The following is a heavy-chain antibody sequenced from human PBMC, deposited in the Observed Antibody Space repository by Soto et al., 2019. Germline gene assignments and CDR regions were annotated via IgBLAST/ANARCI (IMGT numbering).Heavy chain of an antibody. CDR2: IYYSGST. D-gene: IGHD3-22*01. V-gene: IGHV4-31*03. J-gene: IGHJ4*02. CDR1: GGSISSGGYY. CDR3: ARFGYSTNIGIDY. Sequence: SETLSLTCTVSGGSISSGGYYWSWIRQHPGKGLEWIGYIYYSGSTYYNPSLKSRVTISVVTSKNQFSLKLSSVTAADTAVYYCARFGYSTNIGIDYWGQGTLVTVSS.